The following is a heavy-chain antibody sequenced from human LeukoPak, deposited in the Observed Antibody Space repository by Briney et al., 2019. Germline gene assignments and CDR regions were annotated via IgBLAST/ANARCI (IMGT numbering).Heavy chain of an antibody. Sequence: GGSLRLSCAASGFIVSSNYMSWVRQAPGKGLEWVSSISGTGGSTHYADSVKGRFTISRDNSKNTLYLQMNSLRAGDTAVYYCAKSSYYDSSGFYREYYFDYWGQGTLVPVSS. CDR3: AKSSYYDSSGFYREYYFDY. CDR2: ISGTGGST. CDR1: GFIVSSNY. V-gene: IGHV3-23*01. J-gene: IGHJ4*02. D-gene: IGHD3-22*01.